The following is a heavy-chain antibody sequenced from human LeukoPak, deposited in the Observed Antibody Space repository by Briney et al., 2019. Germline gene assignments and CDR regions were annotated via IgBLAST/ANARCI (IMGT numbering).Heavy chain of an antibody. CDR2: IKQDGSEK. CDR1: GFTFSSYW. Sequence: PGGSLRLSCAASGFTFSSYWMSWVRQAPGKGLEWVANIKQDGSEKYYVDSVKGRFTISRDNAKNSLYLQMNSLRAEDTAVYYCARAGLHYYDSSGYFPFDPWGQGTLVTVSS. CDR3: ARAGLHYYDSSGYFPFDP. V-gene: IGHV3-7*01. D-gene: IGHD3-22*01. J-gene: IGHJ5*02.